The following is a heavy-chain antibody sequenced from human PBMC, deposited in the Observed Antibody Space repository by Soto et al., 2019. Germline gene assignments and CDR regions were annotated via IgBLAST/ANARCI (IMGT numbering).Heavy chain of an antibody. J-gene: IGHJ6*02. Sequence: EVQLVESGGGLVQPGGSLRLSCAASGFTFSSYSMNWVRQAPGKGLEWVSYISSSSSTIYYADSVKGRFTISRDNAKNSXSLQMNSLRDEDTAVYYCARDGDSNYETYYYYGMDVWGQGTTVTVSS. CDR3: ARDGDSNYETYYYYGMDV. CDR2: ISSSSSTI. CDR1: GFTFSSYS. V-gene: IGHV3-48*02. D-gene: IGHD4-4*01.